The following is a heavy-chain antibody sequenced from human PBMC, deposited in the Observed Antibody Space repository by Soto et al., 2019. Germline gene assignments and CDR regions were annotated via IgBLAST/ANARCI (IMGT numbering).Heavy chain of an antibody. Sequence: SGPTLVNPTQTLTLTCTFSGFSLSPSGLAVGWIRQPPGKALEWLGIIFSNDEKSYRPSLKTRLTISKDTSKSQVVLTMTNMDPVDTATYYCARIKWDAFDIWGQGTMVTVSS. D-gene: IGHD1-26*01. V-gene: IGHV2-26*01. CDR2: IFSNDEK. CDR3: ARIKWDAFDI. CDR1: GFSLSPSGLA. J-gene: IGHJ3*02.